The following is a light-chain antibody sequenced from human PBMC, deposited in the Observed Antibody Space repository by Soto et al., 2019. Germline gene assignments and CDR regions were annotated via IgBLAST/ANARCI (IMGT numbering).Light chain of an antibody. CDR1: QTVNGN. V-gene: IGKV3-15*01. J-gene: IGKJ1*01. CDR2: GAS. CDR3: QQYNNWPRT. Sequence: EVVLTQSPATLSLFPGDRATLSCRASQTVNGNLAWYQQKPGQAPSLLVFGASTRATGIPTRFSGSGSGTEFTLTISSLQSEDFAVYYCQQYNNWPRTFGQGPKVEIK.